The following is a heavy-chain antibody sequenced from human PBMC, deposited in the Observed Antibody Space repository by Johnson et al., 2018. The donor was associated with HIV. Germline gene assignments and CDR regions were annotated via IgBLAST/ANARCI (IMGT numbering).Heavy chain of an antibody. D-gene: IGHD5-12*01. CDR1: GFTFSNAW. V-gene: IGHV3-15*01. CDR3: AKARGYDPDDAFDI. J-gene: IGHJ3*02. CDR2: IQSKTDGGTT. Sequence: VQLVESGGGLVQPGGSLRLSCAASGFTFSNAWMNWVRQAPGKGLEWVGRIQSKTDGGTTDYAVPVNGSFTISRDYSKSTLYLPMNSLRADDTAVYYCAKARGYDPDDAFDIWGQGTIVTVSS.